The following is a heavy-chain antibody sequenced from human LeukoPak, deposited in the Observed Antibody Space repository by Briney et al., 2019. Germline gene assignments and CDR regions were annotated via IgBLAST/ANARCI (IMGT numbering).Heavy chain of an antibody. CDR1: GFTFSSYD. V-gene: IGHV3-33*01. CDR2: IWYDGSNK. D-gene: IGHD2-2*01. J-gene: IGHJ6*04. CDR3: ARDGCSSTSCYPNYYYYGMDV. Sequence: GRSLRLSCAASGFTFSSYDMHWVRQAPGKGLEWVAVIWYDGSNKYYADSVKGRFTISRDNSKNTLYLQMNSLRAEDTAVYYCARDGCSSTSCYPNYYYYGMDVWGKGTTVTVSS.